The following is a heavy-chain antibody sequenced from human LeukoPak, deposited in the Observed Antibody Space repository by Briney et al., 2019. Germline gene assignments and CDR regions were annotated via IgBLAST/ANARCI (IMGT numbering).Heavy chain of an antibody. J-gene: IGHJ4*02. Sequence: GGSLRLSCAASGFTFDSKAMSWVRQAPGKGLEWVSDISGSGTTTDYADSVKGRFTISRDNSKNTLYLQMNSLRAEDTAVYYCAAGPSLDGSDYWGQGTLVTVSS. CDR3: AAGPSLDGSDY. V-gene: IGHV3-23*01. D-gene: IGHD2-2*01. CDR1: GFTFDSKA. CDR2: ISGSGTTT.